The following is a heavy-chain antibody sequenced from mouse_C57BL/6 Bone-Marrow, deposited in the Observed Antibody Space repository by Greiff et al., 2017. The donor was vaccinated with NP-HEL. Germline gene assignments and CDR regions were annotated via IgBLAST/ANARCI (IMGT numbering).Heavy chain of an antibody. CDR3: ARGGYYVWYFDV. Sequence: QVQLQQSGAELVRPGTSVKMSCKASGYTFTNYWIGWAKQRPGHGLEWIGDIYPGGGYTNYNEKFKGKATLTADKSSSTAYMQFSSLTSEDAAIYYCARGGYYVWYFDVWGTGTTVTVSS. J-gene: IGHJ1*03. V-gene: IGHV1-63*01. CDR1: GYTFTNYW. CDR2: IYPGGGYT. D-gene: IGHD2-3*01.